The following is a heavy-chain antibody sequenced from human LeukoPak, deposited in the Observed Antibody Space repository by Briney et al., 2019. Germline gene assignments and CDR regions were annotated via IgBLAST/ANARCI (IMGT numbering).Heavy chain of an antibody. CDR3: ARDLEDYNNYGEMGF. J-gene: IGHJ4*02. CDR1: GFTFSGYT. Sequence: PGGSLRLSCAASGFTFSGYTMTWVRQAPGKGLEWVSSISTSSSYMYYGDSVKGRFTISRDNAKNSLYLQMSSLRAEDTAVYYCARDLEDYNNYGEMGFWGQGTLVTVSS. V-gene: IGHV3-21*01. D-gene: IGHD4-11*01. CDR2: ISTSSSYM.